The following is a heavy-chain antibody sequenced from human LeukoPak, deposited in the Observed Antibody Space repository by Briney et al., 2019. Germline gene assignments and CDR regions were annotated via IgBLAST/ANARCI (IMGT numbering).Heavy chain of an antibody. CDR2: ISSSSSYI. Sequence: GGSLRLSCAASGFTFSSYSMNWVRQAPGKGLEWVSSISSSSSYIYYADSVKGRFTISRDNSKNTLYLQMNSLRAEDTAVYYCARDYEVVVVTYYFDYWGQGTLVTVSS. CDR1: GFTFSSYS. CDR3: ARDYEVVVVTYYFDY. V-gene: IGHV3-21*01. D-gene: IGHD3-22*01. J-gene: IGHJ4*02.